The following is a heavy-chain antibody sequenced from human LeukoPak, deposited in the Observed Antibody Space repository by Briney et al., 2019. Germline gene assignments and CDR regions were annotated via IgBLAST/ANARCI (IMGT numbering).Heavy chain of an antibody. V-gene: IGHV4-39*07. J-gene: IGHJ4*02. CDR1: DDSISGSRHY. CDR2: IDYSGNT. CDR3: AREGDCSGDSCYSSPIDY. Sequence: PSETLSLTCTVSDDSISGSRHYWGWIRQPPGKGLEWIGSIDYSGNTYYNPSLKSRVTISGDRSKNQFSLKLRSVTAADTAVYYCAREGDCSGDSCYSSPIDYWGQGTLVTVSS. D-gene: IGHD2-15*01.